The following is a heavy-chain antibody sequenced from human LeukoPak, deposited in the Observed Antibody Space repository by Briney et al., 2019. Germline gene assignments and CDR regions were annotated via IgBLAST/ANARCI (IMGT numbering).Heavy chain of an antibody. CDR3: ARVRDYSNSPFNWFDA. Sequence: ASVKVSCKASGYTFTSYDINWVRQATGQGLEWMGWMNPNSGNTGYAQKFQGRVTMTRNTSISTAYMELSSLRSEDTAVYYCARVRDYSNSPFNWFDAWGQGTLVIVSS. D-gene: IGHD6-6*01. CDR1: GYTFTSYD. CDR2: MNPNSGNT. J-gene: IGHJ5*02. V-gene: IGHV1-8*01.